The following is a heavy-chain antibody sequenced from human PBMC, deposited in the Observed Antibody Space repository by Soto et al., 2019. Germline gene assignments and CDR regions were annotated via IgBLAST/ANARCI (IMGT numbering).Heavy chain of an antibody. CDR3: ARDGGTMVRGVDGMDV. Sequence: VGSLRLSCAASGFTVSSNYMSWVRQAPGKGLEWVSVIYSGGSTYYADSVKGRFTISRDNSKNTLYLQMNSLRAEDTAVYYCARDGGTMVRGVDGMDVWGQGTTVTVSS. V-gene: IGHV3-53*01. D-gene: IGHD3-10*01. CDR2: IYSGGST. CDR1: GFTVSSNY. J-gene: IGHJ6*02.